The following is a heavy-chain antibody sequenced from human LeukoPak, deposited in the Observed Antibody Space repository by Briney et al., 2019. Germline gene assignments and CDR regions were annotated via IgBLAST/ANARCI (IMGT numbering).Heavy chain of an antibody. J-gene: IGHJ4*02. CDR2: IRYDGSNK. CDR3: AKDSKRWKTYYYEAGSYYFDY. D-gene: IGHD3-10*01. V-gene: IGHV3-30*02. Sequence: PGGSLRLSCAASGFTISSYGMHWVRQAPGKGLEWVAFIRYDGSNKYYADSVKGRFTISRDNSKNTLYLQMNSLRPEDTAVYYCAKDSKRWKTYYYEAGSYYFDYWGQGTRVTVSS. CDR1: GFTISSYG.